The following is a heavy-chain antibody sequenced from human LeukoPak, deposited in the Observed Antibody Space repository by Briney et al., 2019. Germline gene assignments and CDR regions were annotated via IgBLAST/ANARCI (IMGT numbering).Heavy chain of an antibody. Sequence: QPGRSLRLSCAASGFTFDDYAMHWVRQAPGKGLEWVSGISWNGGSIGYADSVKGRFTISRDNAKNSLYLQMNSLRAEDTALYYCAKGLTMVRGVIFNWGQGTLVTVSS. CDR1: GFTFDDYA. CDR2: ISWNGGSI. CDR3: AKGLTMVRGVIFN. J-gene: IGHJ4*02. D-gene: IGHD3-10*01. V-gene: IGHV3-9*01.